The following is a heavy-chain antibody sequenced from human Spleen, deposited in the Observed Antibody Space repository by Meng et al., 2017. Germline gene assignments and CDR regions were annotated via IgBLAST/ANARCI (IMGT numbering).Heavy chain of an antibody. CDR1: GYIFASYD. Sequence: QVQLVQSGAEVKKPGASVKVSCRASGYIFASYDINWVRQASGRGLEWMGWMNPDSGKTGYTQKFQGRLTMTRDTSISTAYMELSGLRSDDTAVYFCARGGTVTTQYYFEYWGQGALVTVSS. V-gene: IGHV1-8*01. D-gene: IGHD4-11*01. CDR3: ARGGTVTTQYYFEY. CDR2: MNPDSGKT. J-gene: IGHJ4*02.